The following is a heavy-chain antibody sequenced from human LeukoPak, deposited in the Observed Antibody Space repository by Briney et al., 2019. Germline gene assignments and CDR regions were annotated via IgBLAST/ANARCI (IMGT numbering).Heavy chain of an antibody. D-gene: IGHD5-12*01. CDR1: GGSISSSSYY. CDR2: IYYSGST. CDR3: ARDRKPHDRYSGYGH. V-gene: IGHV4-61*01. J-gene: IGHJ4*02. Sequence: PSETLSLTCTVSGGSISSSSYYWSWIRQPPGKGLEWIGYIYYSGSTNYNPSLKSRVTISVDTSKNQFSLKLSSVTAADTAVYYCARDRKPHDRYSGYGHWGQGTLVTVSS.